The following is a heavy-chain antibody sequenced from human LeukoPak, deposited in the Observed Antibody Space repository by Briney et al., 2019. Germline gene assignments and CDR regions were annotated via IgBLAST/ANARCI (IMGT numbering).Heavy chain of an antibody. CDR3: VRDNGRIDA. V-gene: IGHV3-74*01. CDR1: GFTFSNYW. J-gene: IGHJ5*02. CDR2: INTDGSSS. D-gene: IGHD1-26*01. Sequence: GGSLRLSCVASGFTFSNYWMHWVRQAPGKELVWVSHINTDGSSSNYADSVKGRFSSSRDNARNTLYLQMNSLRAEDTAVYYCVRDNGRIDAWGQGTLVTVSS.